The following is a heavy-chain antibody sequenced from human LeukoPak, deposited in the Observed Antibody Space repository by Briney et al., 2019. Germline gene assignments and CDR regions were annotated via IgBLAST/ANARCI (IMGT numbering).Heavy chain of an antibody. CDR3: ARKLRYFDWSYFDY. J-gene: IGHJ4*02. V-gene: IGHV3-48*04. Sequence: GGSLRLSCAASGFTFSSYSMNWVRQAPGRGLEWVSYISSSGSTIYYADSVKGRFTISRDNAKNSLYLQMNSLRAEDTAVYYCARKLRYFDWSYFDYWGQGTLVPVSS. CDR1: GFTFSSYS. D-gene: IGHD3-9*01. CDR2: ISSSGSTI.